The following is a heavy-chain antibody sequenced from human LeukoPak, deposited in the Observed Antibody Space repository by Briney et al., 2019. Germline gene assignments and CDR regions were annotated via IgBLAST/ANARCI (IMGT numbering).Heavy chain of an antibody. V-gene: IGHV3-23*01. CDR3: AKAGGYSGFRLDY. CDR2: ISGSGGST. Sequence: GGSLRLSCAASGFTFSSYAMSWVCQAPGKGLEWVSAISGSGGSTYYADSVKGRFTISRDNSKNTLYLQMNSLRAEDTAVYYCAKAGGYSGFRLDYWGQGTLVTVSS. D-gene: IGHD5-12*01. J-gene: IGHJ4*02. CDR1: GFTFSSYA.